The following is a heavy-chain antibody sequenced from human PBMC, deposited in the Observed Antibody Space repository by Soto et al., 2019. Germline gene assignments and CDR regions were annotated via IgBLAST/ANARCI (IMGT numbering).Heavy chain of an antibody. V-gene: IGHV3-23*01. J-gene: IGHJ4*02. CDR1: GFMFSDYA. CDR2: VSDSGAST. Sequence: EVQLLESGGALVQPGGSLRLSCVGSGFMFSDYAMHWVRQAPGKGLEWVSTVSDSGASTYYAHSVKGRFTVSRDNSNNMLSLEMERLRAEDTALYFCAKDARRTGLVGQWVDWGQGTLVTVSS. CDR3: AKDARRTGLVGQWVD. D-gene: IGHD1-26*01.